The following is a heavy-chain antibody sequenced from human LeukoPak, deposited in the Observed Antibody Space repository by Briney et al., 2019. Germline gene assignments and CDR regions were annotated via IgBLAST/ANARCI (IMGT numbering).Heavy chain of an antibody. CDR1: GFIFEDYG. Sequence: PGGSLRLSCAASGFIFEDYGMTWVRQAPGKGLEWVAVISYDGSNKYYADSVKGRFTISRDNSKNTLYLQLNSLRAEDTAVYYCAREMAESSHYYYYYMDVWGKGTTVTVSS. CDR3: AREMAESSHYYYYYMDV. D-gene: IGHD5-24*01. J-gene: IGHJ6*03. V-gene: IGHV3-30*03. CDR2: ISYDGSNK.